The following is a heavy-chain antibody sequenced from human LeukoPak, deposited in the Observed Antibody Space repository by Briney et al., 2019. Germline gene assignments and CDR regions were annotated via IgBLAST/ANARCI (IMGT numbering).Heavy chain of an antibody. V-gene: IGHV3-7*01. J-gene: IGHJ4*02. CDR2: IKQDGSDE. CDR1: GFTFSSYA. CDR3: ARDTYSRLDY. D-gene: IGHD6-13*01. Sequence: GGSLRLSCAASGFTFSSYAMSWVRQAPGKGLEWVAKIKQDGSDEYYVDSVKGRFTISRDNSKNSLYLQMNSLRVEDTAVYYCARDTYSRLDYWGQGTLVTVSS.